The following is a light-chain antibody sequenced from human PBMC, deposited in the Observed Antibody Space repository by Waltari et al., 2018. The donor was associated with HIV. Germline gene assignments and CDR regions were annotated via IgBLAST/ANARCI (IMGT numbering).Light chain of an antibody. CDR2: GNT. CDR3: QSYDSSLSAWV. V-gene: IGLV1-40*01. CDR1: SSNIGAGYD. J-gene: IGLJ3*02. Sequence: QSVLTQPPSVSGAPGQRVTISRTGSSSNIGAGYDVHWYQQFPGTAPKLLIYGNTDRLAGVPDRFSGSTSGTSASLAITWLQAEDEADYYCQSYDSSLSAWVFGGGTKLTVL.